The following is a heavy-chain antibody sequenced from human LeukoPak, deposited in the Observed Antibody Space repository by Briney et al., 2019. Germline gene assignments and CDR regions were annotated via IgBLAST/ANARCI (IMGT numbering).Heavy chain of an antibody. CDR1: GYTFTAYY. V-gene: IGHV1-18*04. D-gene: IGHD5-12*01. Sequence: ASVKVSCKASGYTFTAYYMHWVRQAPGQGLEWMGWISAYNGNTNYAQKLQGRVTMTTDTSTSTAYMELRSLRSDDTAVYYCARSGYDWDWFDPWGQGTLVTVSS. CDR2: ISAYNGNT. CDR3: ARSGYDWDWFDP. J-gene: IGHJ5*02.